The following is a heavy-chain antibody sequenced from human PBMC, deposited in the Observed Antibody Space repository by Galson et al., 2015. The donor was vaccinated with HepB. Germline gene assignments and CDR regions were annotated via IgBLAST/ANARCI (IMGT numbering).Heavy chain of an antibody. V-gene: IGHV1-69*13. D-gene: IGHD2-2*01. J-gene: IGHJ5*02. CDR1: GGTFSSYA. CDR2: IIPIFGTA. Sequence: SVKVSCKASGGTFSSYAISWVRQAPGQGLEWMGGIIPIFGTANYAQKFQGRVTITADESTSTAYMELSSLRSEDTAVYYCASLNIVVVPAAIYWFDPWGQGTLVTVSS. CDR3: ASLNIVVVPAAIYWFDP.